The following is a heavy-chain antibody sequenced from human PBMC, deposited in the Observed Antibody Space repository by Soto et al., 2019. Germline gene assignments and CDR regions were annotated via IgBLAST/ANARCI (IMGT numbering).Heavy chain of an antibody. V-gene: IGHV4-31*03. CDR2: ISYNGAT. CDR3: ARADSSWYASDF. D-gene: IGHD6-13*01. Sequence: QVQLQESGPGLVKPSQTLSLTCTVSGGSVYRGASYWSWIRQHPGKGLEWIGYISYNGATYYNPSLKGRXXIXVXXSKNQFSMKVTSVTAADTAVYYCARADSSWYASDFWGQGTLVTVSS. CDR1: GGSVYRGASY. J-gene: IGHJ4*02.